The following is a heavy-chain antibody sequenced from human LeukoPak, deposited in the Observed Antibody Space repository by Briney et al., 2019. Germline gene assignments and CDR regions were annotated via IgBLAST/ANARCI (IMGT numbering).Heavy chain of an antibody. D-gene: IGHD2-15*01. CDR2: IWYDGSNK. J-gene: IGHJ4*02. V-gene: IGHV3-33*08. CDR1: GFTFSSFA. Sequence: GRSLRLSCAASGFTFSSFAMHWVRQAPGKGLEWVAVIWYDGSNKYYADSVKGRFTISRDTPKNTLYLQMNSLRAEDTAVYYCARDRSVRYFDYWGQGALVTVSS. CDR3: ARDRSVRYFDY.